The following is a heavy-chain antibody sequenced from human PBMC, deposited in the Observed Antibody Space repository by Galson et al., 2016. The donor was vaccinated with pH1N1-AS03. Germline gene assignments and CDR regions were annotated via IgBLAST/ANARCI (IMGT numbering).Heavy chain of an antibody. J-gene: IGHJ1*01. Sequence: TLSLTCAVSGDSITSDTHSWNWIRQSPGKGLEWLGYIYSSGVTEFNPSLRSRVSITIDTSKNEFSLKMTSVTAADPAVYYCARGPPFSPWGQGTLVTVSS. CDR1: GDSITSDTHS. V-gene: IGHV4-30-2*06. CDR2: IYSSGVT. CDR3: ARGPPFSP.